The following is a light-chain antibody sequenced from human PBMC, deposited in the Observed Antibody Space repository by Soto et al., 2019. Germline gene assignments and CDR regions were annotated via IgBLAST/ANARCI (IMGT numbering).Light chain of an antibody. CDR1: SSDVGGSDY. CDR3: NSYTNSGSFV. V-gene: IGLV2-14*03. J-gene: IGLJ1*01. CDR2: GVS. Sequence: QSALTQPASVSGSPGQSITVSCTGSSSDVGGSDYISWYQQHPGKAPRLIIYGVSDRPSGVSSRFSGSKSGNTASLTISGLQPEDEAHYYCNSYTNSGSFVFGTGTKLTVL.